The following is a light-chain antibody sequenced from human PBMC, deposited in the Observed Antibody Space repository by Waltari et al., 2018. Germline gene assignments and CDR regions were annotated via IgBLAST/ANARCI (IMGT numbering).Light chain of an antibody. CDR3: QQYDDWPRT. CDR1: QSVGTS. J-gene: IGKJ1*01. Sequence: ELVLTQSPATLSLSPGDRVTLSCRASQSVGTSLAWYQQRPGRAPRLLVYRASTRASDIPARFSGSGSGTDFTLSISTLQSEDFAVYYCQQYDDWPRTFGQGTKVEIK. CDR2: RAS. V-gene: IGKV3-15*01.